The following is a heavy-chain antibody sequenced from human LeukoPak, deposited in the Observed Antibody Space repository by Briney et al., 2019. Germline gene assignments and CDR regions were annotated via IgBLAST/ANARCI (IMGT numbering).Heavy chain of an antibody. J-gene: IGHJ4*02. CDR1: GFTVSSNY. Sequence: GGSLTLSCSASGFTVSSNYRSWLPQAPGKALVGGSVIYSGDSTYYADYVKGSFTISRDNSTTTMYLQMNSPSAEDTAVYYCARASSRWYDYWGQGTLVTVSS. CDR2: IYSGDST. D-gene: IGHD6-13*01. V-gene: IGHV3-66*01. CDR3: ARASSRWYDY.